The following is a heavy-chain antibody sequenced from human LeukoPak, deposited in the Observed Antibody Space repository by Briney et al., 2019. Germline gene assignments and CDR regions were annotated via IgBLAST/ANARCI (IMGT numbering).Heavy chain of an antibody. D-gene: IGHD2-15*01. Sequence: GGSLTLSCAASGFPFSSFAMHWVRQAPGKGLEGVAFIFYDGSHKDYQDSVKGRFTISRDNAKNSLYLQMNSLRAEDTAVYYCARRDCDGIKCRGSNWFDPWGQGTLVSVSS. V-gene: IGHV3-33*08. J-gene: IGHJ5*02. CDR3: ARRDCDGIKCRGSNWFDP. CDR1: GFPFSSFA. CDR2: IFYDGSHK.